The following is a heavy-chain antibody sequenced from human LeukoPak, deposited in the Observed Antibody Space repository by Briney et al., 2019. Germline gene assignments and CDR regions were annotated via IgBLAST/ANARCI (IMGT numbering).Heavy chain of an antibody. V-gene: IGHV3-15*07. CDR1: GFTFSNAW. CDR2: IKPNSDDGTT. CDR3: TTYTFGSPY. Sequence: GGSLRLSCAASGFTFSNAWMNWVRQSPGKGLEWVGRIKPNSDDGTTGYAAPVKGRITISRDDSKNTLFLQMNSLKNEDTAVYYCTTYTFGSPYWGQGTLVTVSS. J-gene: IGHJ4*02. D-gene: IGHD3-10*01.